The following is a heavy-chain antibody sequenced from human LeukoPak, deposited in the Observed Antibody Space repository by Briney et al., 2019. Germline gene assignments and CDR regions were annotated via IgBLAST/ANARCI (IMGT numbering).Heavy chain of an antibody. V-gene: IGHV1-3*01. D-gene: IGHD1-26*01. CDR1: GYTFTSYA. Sequence: GASVKVSCKASGYTFTSYAMHWVRQAPGQRLKWMGWINAGNGNTKYSQKFQGRVTITRDTSASIAYMELSSLRSEDTAVYYCARVDKRVGATSSGYFDYWGQGTLVTVSS. CDR3: ARVDKRVGATSSGYFDY. CDR2: INAGNGNT. J-gene: IGHJ4*02.